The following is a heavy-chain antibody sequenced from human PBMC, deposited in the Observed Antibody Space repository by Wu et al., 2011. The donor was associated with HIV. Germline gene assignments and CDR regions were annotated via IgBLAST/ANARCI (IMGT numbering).Heavy chain of an antibody. Sequence: QVHLVQSGGEVKKPGAAVKVSCKAPGNTFINYGISWVRQAPGQGLEWMGWISAYNGNTNYAQKLQGRVTMTTDTSTSTAYMELRSLRSDDTAVYYCARRSNWNDARGAFDIWGQGTMVTVSS. CDR2: ISAYNGNT. CDR3: ARRSNWNDARGAFDI. J-gene: IGHJ3*02. V-gene: IGHV1-18*01. D-gene: IGHD1-1*01. CDR1: GNTFINYG.